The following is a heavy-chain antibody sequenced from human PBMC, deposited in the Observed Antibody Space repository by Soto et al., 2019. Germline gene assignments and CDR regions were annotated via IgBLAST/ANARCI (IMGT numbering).Heavy chain of an antibody. CDR1: GYTFTSYG. CDR2: ISAYNGNT. CDR3: ARDYGDSGFYYYGMDV. J-gene: IGHJ6*02. D-gene: IGHD4-17*01. Sequence: QVQLVQSGAEVKKPGASVKVSFKASGYTFTSYGLSWVRQAPGQGLECMGWISAYNGNTNYAQKLQGRVTMTTDTSTSTAYMELRSLRSDDTAVYYCARDYGDSGFYYYGMDVWGQGTTVTVSS. V-gene: IGHV1-18*01.